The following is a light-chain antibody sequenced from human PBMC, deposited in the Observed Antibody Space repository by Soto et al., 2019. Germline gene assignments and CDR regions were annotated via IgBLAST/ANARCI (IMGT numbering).Light chain of an antibody. V-gene: IGKV3-15*01. CDR1: QSVRSN. J-gene: IGKJ4*01. Sequence: EIVLTQSPATLSVSPGGRATLSCRASQSVRSNLAWYQQKPGQGPRLLIFGASTRATDIPARFSGSGSGTEFTLTISSLQSEDFAVYYCQQYIHWPPLTFGGGTKVEIK. CDR2: GAS. CDR3: QQYIHWPPLT.